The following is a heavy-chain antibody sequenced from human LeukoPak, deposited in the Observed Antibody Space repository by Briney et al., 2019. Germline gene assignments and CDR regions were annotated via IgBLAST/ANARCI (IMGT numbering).Heavy chain of an antibody. Sequence: GGSLRLSCAASGFTFSSYAMSWVRQAPGKGLEWVSAISGSGGSTYYADSVKGRFTISRDNSKNTLYLQMNSLRAEDTAVYYCANNPLTQYCSSTSCYSLPSYWGQGTLVTSPQ. J-gene: IGHJ4*02. CDR2: ISGSGGST. CDR3: ANNPLTQYCSSTSCYSLPSY. CDR1: GFTFSSYA. V-gene: IGHV3-23*01. D-gene: IGHD2-2*01.